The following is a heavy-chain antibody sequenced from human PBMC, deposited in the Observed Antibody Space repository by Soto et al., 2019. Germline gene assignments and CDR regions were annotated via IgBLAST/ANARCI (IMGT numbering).Heavy chain of an antibody. CDR1: GFTFSDYY. V-gene: IGHV3-11*06. CDR3: GREGYCSSSTCHYGMDV. J-gene: IGHJ6*02. Sequence: QVQLVESGGGLVKPGGSLRLSCAASGFTFSDYYMSWIRQAPGKGLEWVTFISSSNNYIQYADSVKGRFTVSRDNAKNSLFQQMNSLRAEDTAVYYCGREGYCSSSTCHYGMDVWGQGTTVTVSS. CDR2: ISSSNNYI. D-gene: IGHD2-2*01.